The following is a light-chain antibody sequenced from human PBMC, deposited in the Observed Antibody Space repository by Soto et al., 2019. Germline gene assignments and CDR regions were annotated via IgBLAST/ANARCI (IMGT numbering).Light chain of an antibody. Sequence: DIQMTQSPSSLSASVGDRVTITCRASQGISNYLAWYQQKPGKVPKLLIYAASTLQSGVPSRFSGSGSGTDVTLTISSLLPEDVATYYCQKYNSAPRTFGQGTKVEIK. CDR3: QKYNSAPRT. J-gene: IGKJ1*01. V-gene: IGKV1-27*01. CDR1: QGISNY. CDR2: AAS.